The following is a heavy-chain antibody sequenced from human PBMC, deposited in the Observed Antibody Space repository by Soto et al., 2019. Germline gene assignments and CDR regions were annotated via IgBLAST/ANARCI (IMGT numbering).Heavy chain of an antibody. V-gene: IGHV1-2*04. CDR3: ARDIAAAGTPWFDP. D-gene: IGHD6-13*01. CDR2: INPNSGGT. CDR1: GYTFTGYY. J-gene: IGHJ5*02. Sequence: QVQLVQSGAEVKKPGASVKVSCKASGYTFTGYYTHWVRQAPGQGLEWMGWINPNSGGTNYAQKFQGWVTMTRDTSISTAYMELSRLRSDDTAVYYCARDIAAAGTPWFDPWGQGTLVTVSS.